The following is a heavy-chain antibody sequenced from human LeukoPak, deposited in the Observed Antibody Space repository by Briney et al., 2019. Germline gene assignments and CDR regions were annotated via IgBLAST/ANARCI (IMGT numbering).Heavy chain of an antibody. CDR2: IYYSGST. J-gene: IGHJ6*02. CDR3: ARDPFVVVPVAMIYYYYGMDV. CDR1: GGSISSGGYY. Sequence: SETLSLTCTVSGGSISSGGYYWSWIRQHPGKGLEWIGYIYYSGSTYYNPSLKSRVTISVDTSKNQFSLKLSSVTAADTVVYYCARDPFVVVPVAMIYYYYGMDVWGQGTTVTVSS. V-gene: IGHV4-31*03. D-gene: IGHD2-2*01.